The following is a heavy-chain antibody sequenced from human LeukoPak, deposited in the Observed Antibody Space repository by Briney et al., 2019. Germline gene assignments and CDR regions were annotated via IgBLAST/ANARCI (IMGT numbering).Heavy chain of an antibody. Sequence: PGGSLRLSCAASGFIFSSYWMTWVRQAPGKGLEWVANINQDGGEKYYVDSVKGRFTISRDNSKNTLYLQMNSLRAEDTAVYYCAKDRRYSYGYTFDYWGQGTLVTVSS. V-gene: IGHV3-7*03. J-gene: IGHJ4*02. CDR3: AKDRRYSYGYTFDY. CDR1: GFIFSSYW. D-gene: IGHD5-18*01. CDR2: INQDGGEK.